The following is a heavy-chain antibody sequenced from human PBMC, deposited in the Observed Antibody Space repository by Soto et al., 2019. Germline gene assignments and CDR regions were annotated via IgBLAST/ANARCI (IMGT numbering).Heavy chain of an antibody. V-gene: IGHV1-18*01. CDR3: ARVNIVVVPAAILSYYYGMDV. D-gene: IGHD2-2*02. CDR1: GYTFTSYG. Sequence: ASVKVSCKASGYTFTSYGISWVRQAPGQGLEWMGWISAYNGNTNYAQKLQGRVTTTTDTSTSTAYMELRSLRSDDTAVYYCARVNIVVVPAAILSYYYGMDVWGQGTTVTVS. J-gene: IGHJ6*02. CDR2: ISAYNGNT.